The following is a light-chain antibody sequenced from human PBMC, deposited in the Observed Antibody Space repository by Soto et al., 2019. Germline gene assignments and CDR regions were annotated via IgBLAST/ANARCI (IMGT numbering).Light chain of an antibody. J-gene: IGKJ2*01. CDR3: QQYYSTPPYT. V-gene: IGKV4-1*01. CDR2: WAS. Sequence: DIVMTQSPDSLAVSLGERATINCKSSQSVLYSSNNKNYLAWYQQKPGQPPKLLIYWASTRESGVPDRFSGSWSGTDFTLTISSRQAEDVAVYYCQQYYSTPPYTFGQGTKLEIK. CDR1: QSVLYSSNNKNY.